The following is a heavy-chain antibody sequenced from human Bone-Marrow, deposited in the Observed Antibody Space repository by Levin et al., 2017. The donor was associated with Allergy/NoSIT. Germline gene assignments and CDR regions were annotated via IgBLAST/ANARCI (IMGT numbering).Heavy chain of an antibody. CDR3: VRDQDEMSVGDY. Sequence: ASVKVSCETSGYYFNSYYMHWVRQATGQGLEWMGIFNPSDDDTRYAPKFQGRVTLTRDSSTDTVYLELTRLTSEDTAVYYCVRDQDEMSVGDYWGQGTLVIVSS. V-gene: IGHV1-46*02. CDR1: GYYFNSYY. CDR2: FNPSDDDT. D-gene: IGHD2-15*01. J-gene: IGHJ4*02.